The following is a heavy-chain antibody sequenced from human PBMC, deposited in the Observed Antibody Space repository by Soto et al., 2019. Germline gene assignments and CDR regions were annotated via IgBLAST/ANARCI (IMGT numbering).Heavy chain of an antibody. CDR3: ARHMAARPPYYYYGMDV. D-gene: IGHD6-6*01. Sequence: QLQLQESGPGLVKPSETLSLTCTVSVGSISSSSYYWGWIRQPPGKGLEWIGSIYYSGSTYYNPSLKSRGTISVDTSKNQLSLKLSSVTAADTAVYYCARHMAARPPYYYYGMDVWGQGTTVTVSS. CDR1: VGSISSSSYY. J-gene: IGHJ6*02. V-gene: IGHV4-39*01. CDR2: IYYSGST.